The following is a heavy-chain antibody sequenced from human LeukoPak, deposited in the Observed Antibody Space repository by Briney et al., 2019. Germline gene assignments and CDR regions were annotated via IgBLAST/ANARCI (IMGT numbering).Heavy chain of an antibody. D-gene: IGHD6-19*01. V-gene: IGHV4-61*08. CDR3: ARLPTPNIAVAPFDY. CDR2: IYYSGIT. CDR1: GVSISSGGYY. Sequence: MPSETLSLTCTVSGVSISSGGYYWSWIRQPPGKGLEWIGYIYYSGITNYNPSLKSRVTISLDTSKNQFSLKLTSETAADTAVYYCARLPTPNIAVAPFDYWGQGTLVTVSS. J-gene: IGHJ4*02.